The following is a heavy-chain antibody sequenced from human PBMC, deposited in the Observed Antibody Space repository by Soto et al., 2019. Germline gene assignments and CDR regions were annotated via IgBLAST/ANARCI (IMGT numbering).Heavy chain of an antibody. CDR3: ARTKYDSSAYYYWYLGL. J-gene: IGHJ2*01. D-gene: IGHD3-22*01. Sequence: QVELVQSGAEVKKPGSSVKVSCQASEDTFRNYAISWVRQAPGQGLEWMGGIIPIFGTANYAQKFQGRVTITEDTSANTVYLELSSLRSEDTAVYYCARTKYDSSAYYYWYLGLWGRGTLVTVSS. CDR2: IIPIFGTA. V-gene: IGHV1-69*06. CDR1: EDTFRNYA.